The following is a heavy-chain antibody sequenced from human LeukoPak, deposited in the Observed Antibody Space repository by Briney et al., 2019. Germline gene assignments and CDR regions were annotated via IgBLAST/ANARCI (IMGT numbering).Heavy chain of an antibody. D-gene: IGHD5-18*01. CDR2: ISAYNGNT. Sequence: GASVKVSCKASGYTFTSYGISWVRQAPGQGLEWMGWISAYNGNTNYAQKLQGRVTMTTDTSTSTAYMELRSLRSEDTAVYYCARAPKLKRGYSYGLNVWGKGTTVTVSS. J-gene: IGHJ6*04. CDR1: GYTFTSYG. CDR3: ARAPKLKRGYSYGLNV. V-gene: IGHV1-18*01.